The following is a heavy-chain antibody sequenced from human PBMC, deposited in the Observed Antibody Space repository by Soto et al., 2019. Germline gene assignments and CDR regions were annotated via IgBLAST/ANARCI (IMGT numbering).Heavy chain of an antibody. V-gene: IGHV3-30*18. CDR2: ISYDGSNK. CDR3: AKLPGIAVAGNSDY. D-gene: IGHD6-19*01. J-gene: IGHJ4*02. CDR1: GFTFSSYG. Sequence: QVQLVESGGGVVQPGRSLRLSCAASGFTFSSYGMHWVRQAPGKGLEWAAVISYDGSNKYYADSVKGRFTISRDNSKNTLYLQMNSLRAEDTAVYYCAKLPGIAVAGNSDYWGQGTLVTVSS.